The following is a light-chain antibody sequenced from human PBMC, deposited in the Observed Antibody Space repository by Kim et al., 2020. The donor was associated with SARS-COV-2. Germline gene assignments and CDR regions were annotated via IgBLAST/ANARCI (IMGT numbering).Light chain of an antibody. J-gene: IGKJ2*01. V-gene: IGKV4-1*01. CDR2: WAS. Sequence: DIVMTQSPDSLAVSLGERATINCKSSQSILYSSNNRNYLAWYQQKPGQPPKLLIYWASTRESGVPDRSSGSGCGTDFTLTISSLQAEDVAVYYCQQYYSTPQTFGQGTKLEI. CDR1: QSILYSSNNRNY. CDR3: QQYYSTPQT.